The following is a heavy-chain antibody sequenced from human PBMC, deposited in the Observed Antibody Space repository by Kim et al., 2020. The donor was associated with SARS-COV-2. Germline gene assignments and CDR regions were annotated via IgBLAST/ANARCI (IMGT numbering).Heavy chain of an antibody. CDR2: IWHDGSNK. J-gene: IGHJ4*02. Sequence: GGSLRLSCAASGFTFSNHGMHWVRQAPGKGLEWVAVIWHDGSNKYYGDPVKGRFTISRDNSKNTLYLQMNSLSAEDTAVYYCARDREAVRLDYWGQGTLVTVSS. D-gene: IGHD6-6*01. V-gene: IGHV3-33*01. CDR3: ARDREAVRLDY. CDR1: GFTFSNHG.